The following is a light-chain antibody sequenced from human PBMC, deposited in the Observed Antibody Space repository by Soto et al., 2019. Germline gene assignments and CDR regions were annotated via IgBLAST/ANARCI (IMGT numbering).Light chain of an antibody. Sequence: EVVMTQSPATLSVSPGERATLSCRASQSVSSDLAWYQHKPGQAPRLLIYGASSRATGIPVRFSGSGSGTEFTLTISSLQSEDVAVYYCQHYKNRPLTFGGGTKVAIK. CDR3: QHYKNRPLT. CDR1: QSVSSD. J-gene: IGKJ4*01. CDR2: GAS. V-gene: IGKV3-15*01.